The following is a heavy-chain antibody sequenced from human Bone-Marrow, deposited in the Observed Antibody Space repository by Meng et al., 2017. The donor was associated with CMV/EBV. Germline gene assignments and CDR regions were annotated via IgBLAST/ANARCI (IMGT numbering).Heavy chain of an antibody. CDR2: IIPILGIA. D-gene: IGHD4-17*01. Sequence: SVKVSCKASGGTFSSYAISWVRQAPGQGLEWMGGIIPILGIANYAQKFQGRVTITADKSTSTAYMELSSLRSEDTAVYYCARPLGAVTTYYWGQGTLVTVSS. V-gene: IGHV1-69*10. CDR3: ARPLGAVTTYY. CDR1: GGTFSSYA. J-gene: IGHJ4*02.